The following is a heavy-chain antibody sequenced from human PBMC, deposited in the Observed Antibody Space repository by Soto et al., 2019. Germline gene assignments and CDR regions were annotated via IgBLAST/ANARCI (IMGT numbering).Heavy chain of an antibody. J-gene: IGHJ4*02. D-gene: IGHD3-16*01. CDR2: LDNDGTNT. V-gene: IGHV3-74*01. CDR1: GFTFSTYW. CDR3: ARDGGTYFDY. Sequence: LRLSCAASGFTFSTYWMHWVRQAPGKGLVWVSRLDNDGTNTRYADSVKGRFTVSRDNGKNTVYLQMDSLRAEDTAVYYCARDGGTYFDYWGQGTLVTVSS.